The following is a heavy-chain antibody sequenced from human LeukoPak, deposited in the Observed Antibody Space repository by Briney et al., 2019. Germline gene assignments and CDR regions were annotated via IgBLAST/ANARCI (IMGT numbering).Heavy chain of an antibody. J-gene: IGHJ4*02. D-gene: IGHD3-22*01. Sequence: SETLSLTCTVSGGSISSYYWSWIRQPPGKGLEWIGYIYYSGSTNYNPSLKSRVTISVDTSKNQFSLKLSSVTAADTAVYYCARDYYDCSGYYYGWWDYWGQGTLVTVSS. CDR2: IYYSGST. CDR3: ARDYYDCSGYYYGWWDY. V-gene: IGHV4-59*01. CDR1: GGSISSYY.